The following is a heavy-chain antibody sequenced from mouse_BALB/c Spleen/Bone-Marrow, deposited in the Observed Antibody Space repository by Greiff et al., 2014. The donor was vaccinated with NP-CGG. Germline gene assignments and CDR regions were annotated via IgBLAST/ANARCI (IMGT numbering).Heavy chain of an antibody. V-gene: IGHV14-3*02. CDR1: GFDFKDTY. Sequence: EVKLQESGAELVKPGASVKLSCTASGFDFKDTYMHWVKQRPEQGLEWIGRIDPATGNTKYDPKFQGKATITADTSSNTAYLQLSSWTSDDTAVYYGARVQLRRRRGRDYWGQGTTLTVSS. CDR3: ARVQLRRRRGRDY. J-gene: IGHJ2*01. D-gene: IGHD2-4*01. CDR2: IDPATGNT.